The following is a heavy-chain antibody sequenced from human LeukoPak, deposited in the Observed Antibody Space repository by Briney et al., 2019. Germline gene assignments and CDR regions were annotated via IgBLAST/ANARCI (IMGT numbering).Heavy chain of an antibody. D-gene: IGHD3-10*01. Sequence: GGSLRLSCVVSGFTFSSYSMIWVRQAPGKGLQWVANMKKDGSETKYVESVEGRFTISRDNAKNSLYLQMNSLRAEDTAVYYCGRHRSGSGTYFIDYWGQGTLVSVSS. V-gene: IGHV3-7*01. J-gene: IGHJ4*02. CDR3: GRHRSGSGTYFIDY. CDR1: GFTFSSYS. CDR2: MKKDGSET.